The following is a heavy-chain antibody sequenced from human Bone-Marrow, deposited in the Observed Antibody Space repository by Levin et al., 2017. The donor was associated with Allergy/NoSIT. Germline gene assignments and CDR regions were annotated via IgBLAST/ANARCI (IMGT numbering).Heavy chain of an antibody. CDR3: ARVCAGKMDY. CDR2: IIPFSDIT. D-gene: IGHD3-10*01. J-gene: IGHJ4*02. CDR1: GYSFASYT. V-gene: IGHV1-69*02. Sequence: KISCKASGYSFASYTIAWVRQAPGQGLEWMGRIIPFSDITNYAQKFQDRVTITADRSTSTAYMEVTRVTSEDTAVYYCARVCAGKMDYWGQGTLVVVSS.